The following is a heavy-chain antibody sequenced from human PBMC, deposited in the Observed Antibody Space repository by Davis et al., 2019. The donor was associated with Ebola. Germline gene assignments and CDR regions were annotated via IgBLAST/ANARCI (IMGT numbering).Heavy chain of an antibody. Sequence: SLKISCAASGFTFSGSAMHWVRQAPGKGLEWVSGISWNSGSIGYADSVKGRFTISRDNAKNSLYLQMNSLRAEDTALYYCAKDLQYSSSYYYGMDVWGQGTTVTVSS. CDR3: AKDLQYSSSYYYGMDV. CDR1: GFTFSGSA. V-gene: IGHV3-9*01. J-gene: IGHJ6*02. CDR2: ISWNSGSI. D-gene: IGHD6-6*01.